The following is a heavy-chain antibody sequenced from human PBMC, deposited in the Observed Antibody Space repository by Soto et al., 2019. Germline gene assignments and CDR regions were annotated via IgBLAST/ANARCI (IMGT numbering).Heavy chain of an antibody. J-gene: IGHJ5*02. CDR2: IYYSGST. D-gene: IGHD6-13*01. CDR3: ARPLAAAGTWFDP. CDR1: GGSISSSSYY. V-gene: IGHV4-39*01. Sequence: SETLSLTCTVSGGSISSSSYYWGWIRQPPGKGLEWIGSIYYSGSTYYNPSLKSRVTISVDTSKNQFSLKLSSVTAADTAVYYCARPLAAAGTWFDPWGQGTLVTVSS.